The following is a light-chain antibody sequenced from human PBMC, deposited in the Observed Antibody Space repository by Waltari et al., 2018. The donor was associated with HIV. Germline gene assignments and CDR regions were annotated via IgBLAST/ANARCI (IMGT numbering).Light chain of an antibody. CDR2: DVS. V-gene: IGLV2-14*03. CDR3: SSFTSGTTWV. CDR1: SSDIGGYDH. Sequence: QSALTQPASVSGSPGQSITISCTGTSSDIGGYDHVCWYQQHPGRAPKLKIYDVSNLPSGVSDRFSGSKSGNTASLTISGLQTEDEADYYCSSFTSGTTWVFGGGTKVTVL. J-gene: IGLJ3*02.